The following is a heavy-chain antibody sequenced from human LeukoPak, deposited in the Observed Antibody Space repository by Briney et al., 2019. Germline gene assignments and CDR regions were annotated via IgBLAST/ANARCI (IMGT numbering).Heavy chain of an antibody. V-gene: IGHV4-31*03. CDR1: GGSISSGGYY. J-gene: IGHJ6*03. D-gene: IGHD1-26*01. Sequence: SETLSLTCTVSGGSISSGGYYWSWIRQHPGEGLEWIGYIYYSGSTYYNPSLKSRVTISVDTSKNQFSLKLSSVTAADTAVYYCARVRRGGSYSAPFYYYYMDVWGKGTTVTVSS. CDR2: IYYSGST. CDR3: ARVRRGGSYSAPFYYYYMDV.